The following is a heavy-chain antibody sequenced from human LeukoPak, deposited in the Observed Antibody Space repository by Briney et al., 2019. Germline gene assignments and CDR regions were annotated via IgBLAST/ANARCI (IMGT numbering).Heavy chain of an antibody. CDR2: ISAYNGNT. D-gene: IGHD6-13*01. V-gene: IGHV1-18*01. CDR1: GYTFTSYG. CDR3: ARDEGGSRSRRLDAFDI. Sequence: GASVKVSCKASGYTFTSYGISWVRQVPGQGLEWMGWISAYNGNTNYAQKLQGRVTMTADTSTSTAYMELRSLRSDDTAVYYCARDEGGSRSRRLDAFDIWGQGTMVTVSS. J-gene: IGHJ3*02.